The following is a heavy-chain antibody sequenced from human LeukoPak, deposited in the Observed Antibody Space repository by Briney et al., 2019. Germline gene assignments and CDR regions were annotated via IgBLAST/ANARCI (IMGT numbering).Heavy chain of an antibody. CDR1: GGTXSSYA. CDR2: IIPIFGTA. D-gene: IGHD5-24*01. V-gene: IGHV1-69*13. Sequence: ASVKVSCKASGGTXSSYAISWVRQAPGQGLEWMGGIIPIFGTANYAQKFQGRVTITADESTSTAYMELSSLRSEDTAVYYCARDGVMATIGYYFDYWGQGTLVTVSS. J-gene: IGHJ4*02. CDR3: ARDGVMATIGYYFDY.